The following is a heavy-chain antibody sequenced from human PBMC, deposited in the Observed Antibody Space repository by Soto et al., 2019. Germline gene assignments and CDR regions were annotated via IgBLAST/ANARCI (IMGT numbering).Heavy chain of an antibody. Sequence: PGGSLRLSCAASGFTFDTYGMHWVRQAPGKGLEWVAVISYDGSNRYYADSVKGRFTISRDNSKNTLYLQMNSLRSEDTAVYYCAKDHIVAAATDYWGPGTLVTVSS. J-gene: IGHJ4*02. D-gene: IGHD2-2*01. CDR1: GFTFDTYG. CDR2: ISYDGSNR. CDR3: AKDHIVAAATDY. V-gene: IGHV3-30*18.